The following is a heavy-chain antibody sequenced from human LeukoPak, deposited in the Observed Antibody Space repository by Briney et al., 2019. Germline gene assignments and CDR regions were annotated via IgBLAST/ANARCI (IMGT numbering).Heavy chain of an antibody. CDR2: IRSKANSYAT. CDR1: GFTFSGSA. Sequence: GGSLRLSCAASGFTFSGSAMHWVRQASGKGLEWVGRIRSKANSYATAYAASVKGRFTISRDDSKNTAYLQMNSLKTEDTAVYYCTSGLIAAAGTRAFDIWGQGTMVTVSS. CDR3: TSGLIAAAGTRAFDI. V-gene: IGHV3-73*01. J-gene: IGHJ3*02. D-gene: IGHD6-13*01.